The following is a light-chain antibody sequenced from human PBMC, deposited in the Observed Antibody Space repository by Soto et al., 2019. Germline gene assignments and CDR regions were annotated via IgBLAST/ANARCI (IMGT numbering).Light chain of an antibody. Sequence: QSVLTQPPSASGSPGQSVTISCTGTSSDVGGYNYVSWYQQHPGKAPKLMIYEVSKRPSGVPDRFSGSKSGNTASLTVSGLQAEDEADYYCSSYAGSRVVFGGGTQLTV. V-gene: IGLV2-8*01. J-gene: IGLJ2*01. CDR2: EVS. CDR3: SSYAGSRVV. CDR1: SSDVGGYNY.